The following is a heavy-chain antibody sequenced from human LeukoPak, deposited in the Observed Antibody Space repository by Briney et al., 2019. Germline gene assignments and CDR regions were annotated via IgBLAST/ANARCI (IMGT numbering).Heavy chain of an antibody. CDR3: ARDRDFWSGTSPFHV. V-gene: IGHV1-2*02. CDR2: INPNSGGT. D-gene: IGHD3-3*01. CDR1: GYTFTVYY. Sequence: ASVKVSCNASGYTFTVYYIHWVRQASGQGLEWVGWINPNSGGTNYAQKFQGRVTMTSDASISTAYMELSRLRCDDTAVYYCARDRDFWSGTSPFHVWGQGTMVAVSS. J-gene: IGHJ3*01.